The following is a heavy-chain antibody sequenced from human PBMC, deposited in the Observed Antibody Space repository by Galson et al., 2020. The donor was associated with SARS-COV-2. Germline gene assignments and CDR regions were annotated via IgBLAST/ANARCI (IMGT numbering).Heavy chain of an antibody. CDR3: ARVAVCGGDCYPHDY. V-gene: IGHV5-51*01. CDR1: GYSFTSYW. J-gene: IGHJ4*02. Sequence: GVSLKISCKRSGYSFTSYWIGWVRQMPGKGLEWLVIIYPGDPVTRYSPSFQGQVTISADKSISTAYLQWSSLKASDTAMYYCARVAVCGGDCYPHDYWGQGTLVTVSS. CDR2: IYPGDPVT. D-gene: IGHD2-21*02.